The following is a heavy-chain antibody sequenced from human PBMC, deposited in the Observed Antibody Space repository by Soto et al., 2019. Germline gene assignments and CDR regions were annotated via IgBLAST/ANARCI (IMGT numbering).Heavy chain of an antibody. Sequence: QVQLQQWGAGLLKPSETLSLTCAVYGGSFSGYYWSWIRQPPGKGLEWIGELNHSGSTNYNPSLKSRVSISVDTSKNQFSLKLSSVTAADTAVYYCARSYGSGSYYSYYWGQGTLVTVSS. V-gene: IGHV4-34*01. D-gene: IGHD3-10*01. CDR2: LNHSGST. CDR1: GGSFSGYY. J-gene: IGHJ4*02. CDR3: ARSYGSGSYYSYY.